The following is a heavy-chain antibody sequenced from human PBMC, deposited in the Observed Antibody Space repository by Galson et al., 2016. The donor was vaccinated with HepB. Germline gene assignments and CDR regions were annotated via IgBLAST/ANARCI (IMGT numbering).Heavy chain of an antibody. CDR3: RIGTAGLDY. V-gene: IGHV3-74*01. CDR2: LKSDGRST. D-gene: IGHD6-13*01. Sequence: SLRLSCAASGFTFSSHWMHWVRQAPGEGLVCVSRLKSDGRSTYYADSVKGRFTISRDNAKNTLYLQMNSLGAEDTAVYYCRIGTAGLDYWGQGTLVTVSS. CDR1: GFTFSSHW. J-gene: IGHJ4*02.